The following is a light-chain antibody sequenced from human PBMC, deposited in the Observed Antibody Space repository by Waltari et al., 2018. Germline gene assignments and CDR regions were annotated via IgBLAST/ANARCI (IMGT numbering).Light chain of an antibody. Sequence: EIVLTQSPGTLPLSPGERVTLPCRASQRVSSRWLAWYQQKPGQAPRLLIYGASSRATGIPDRFSGSGSGTDFTLTIARLEPEDFAMYYCQQYGNSAPITFGQGTRLEIK. CDR1: QRVSSRW. V-gene: IGKV3-20*01. J-gene: IGKJ5*01. CDR3: QQYGNSAPIT. CDR2: GAS.